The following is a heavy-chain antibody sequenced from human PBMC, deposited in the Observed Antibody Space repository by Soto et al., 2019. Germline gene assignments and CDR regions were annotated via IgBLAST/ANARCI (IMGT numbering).Heavy chain of an antibody. CDR2: LYSGGTS. Sequence: EVQLVETGGGLIQPGGSLRLSCAASGFSISSNYMTWVRQAPGKGLEWVSLLYSGGTSYYADSVKGRFTISRDNSKNTRFLQKNRLKTEDTAGYYCARGQQVSTIRGAQGFNYWGQGTLVTVPS. CDR1: GFSISSNY. V-gene: IGHV3-53*02. D-gene: IGHD3-10*01. CDR3: ARGQQVSTIRGAQGFNY. J-gene: IGHJ4*02.